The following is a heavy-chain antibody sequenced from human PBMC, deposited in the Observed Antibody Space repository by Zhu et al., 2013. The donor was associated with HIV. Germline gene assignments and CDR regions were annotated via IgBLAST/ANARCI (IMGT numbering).Heavy chain of an antibody. D-gene: IGHD3-10*01. J-gene: IGHJ4*02. CDR3: AKLGSSWYYFDY. CDR2: ISGSGGST. Sequence: EVQLLESGGGLVQPGGSLRLSCAASGFTFSSYAMSWVRQAAGKGLEWVSAISGSGGSTYYADSVKGRFTISRDNSKNTLYLQMSSLRAEDTAVYYCAKLGSSWYYFDYWGQGTLVTVSS. V-gene: IGHV3-23*01. CDR1: GFTFSSYA.